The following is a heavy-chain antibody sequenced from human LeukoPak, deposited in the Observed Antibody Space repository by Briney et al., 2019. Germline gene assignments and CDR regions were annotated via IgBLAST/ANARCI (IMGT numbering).Heavy chain of an antibody. CDR2: IYYSGST. V-gene: IGHV4-59*01. CDR3: ARTDYGDYGAFAI. Sequence: TSSETLSLTCTVSGGSISSYYWSWIRQPPGKGLEWIGYIYYSGSTNYNPSLKSRVTISVDTSKNQFSLKLSSVTAADTAVYYCARTDYGDYGAFAIWGQGTMVTVSS. CDR1: GGSISSYY. D-gene: IGHD4-17*01. J-gene: IGHJ3*02.